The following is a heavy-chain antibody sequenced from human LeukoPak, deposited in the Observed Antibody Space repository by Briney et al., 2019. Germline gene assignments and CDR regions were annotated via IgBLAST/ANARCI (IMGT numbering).Heavy chain of an antibody. Sequence: SETLSLTCTVSGGSISGYYWSWIRQPPGKGLEWIGYIYYSGSTNYNPSLKSRVTISVDTSKDQFSLKLSSVTAADTAVYYCARHRSADPPGWIDAFDIWGQGTMVTVSS. J-gene: IGHJ3*02. D-gene: IGHD5-12*01. CDR3: ARHRSADPPGWIDAFDI. CDR2: IYYSGST. CDR1: GGSISGYY. V-gene: IGHV4-59*08.